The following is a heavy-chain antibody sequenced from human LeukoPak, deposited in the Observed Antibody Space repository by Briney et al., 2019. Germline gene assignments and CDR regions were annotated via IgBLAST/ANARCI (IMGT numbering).Heavy chain of an antibody. CDR1: GFTFSSYG. V-gene: IGHV3-30*18. Sequence: GGPLRLSCAASGFTFSSYGMHWVRQAPGKGLEWVAVISYDGSNKYYADSVKGRFTISRDNSKNTLYLQMNSLRAEDTAVYYCAKVEGYYDSSGYSYYFDYWGQGTLVTVSS. D-gene: IGHD3-22*01. CDR2: ISYDGSNK. CDR3: AKVEGYYDSSGYSYYFDY. J-gene: IGHJ4*02.